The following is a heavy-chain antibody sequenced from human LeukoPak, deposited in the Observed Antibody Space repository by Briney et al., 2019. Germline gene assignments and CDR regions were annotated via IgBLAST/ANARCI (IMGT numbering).Heavy chain of an antibody. CDR2: ISSSSSYI. J-gene: IGHJ5*02. D-gene: IGHD3-9*01. V-gene: IGHV3-21*01. Sequence: GGSLRLSCAASGFTFSSYSMNWVRQAPGKGLEWVSSISSSSSYIYYADSVKGRFTISRDNAKNSLYLQMNSLRAEDTAVYYCARSKAGRYYDILTGYYTGSSNNRFDPWGQGTLVTVSS. CDR1: GFTFSSYS. CDR3: ARSKAGRYYDILTGYYTGSSNNRFDP.